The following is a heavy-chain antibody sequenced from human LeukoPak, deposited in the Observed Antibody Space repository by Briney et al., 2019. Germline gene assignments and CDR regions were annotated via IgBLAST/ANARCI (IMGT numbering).Heavy chain of an antibody. CDR1: GITFENFA. CDR2: TRSKAYGGTT. D-gene: IGHD5-18*01. Sequence: PGGSLRLSCAASGITFENFAMSWFRQAPGKGLEWVGFTRSKAYGGTTEYAASVKGRFTISRDDSKSIAYLQMNSLKTEDTAVYYCTRDHSIQLWFGKGDGGFYFDYWGQGTLVTVSS. J-gene: IGHJ4*02. V-gene: IGHV3-49*03. CDR3: TRDHSIQLWFGKGDGGFYFDY.